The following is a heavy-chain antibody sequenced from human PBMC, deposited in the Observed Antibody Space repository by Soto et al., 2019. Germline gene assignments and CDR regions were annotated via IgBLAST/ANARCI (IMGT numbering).Heavy chain of an antibody. CDR1: GGTFSSYA. CDR3: ASWAYCGGDCYYYDGMDV. V-gene: IGHV1-69*12. CDR2: IIPIFGTA. D-gene: IGHD2-21*02. Sequence: QVQLVQSGAEVKKPGSSVKVSCKASGGTFSSYAISWVRQAPGQGLEWMGGIIPIFGTANYAQKFQGRVTITADESTSTAYMELSSLRSEDTAVYYGASWAYCGGDCYYYDGMDVGGQGTTVTVS. J-gene: IGHJ6*02.